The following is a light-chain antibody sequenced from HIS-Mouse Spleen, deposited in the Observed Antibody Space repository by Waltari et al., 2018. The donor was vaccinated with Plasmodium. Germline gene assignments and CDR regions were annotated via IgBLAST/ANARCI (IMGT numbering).Light chain of an antibody. J-gene: IGKJ1*01. CDR2: GAS. Sequence: EIVMTQSPATLSVSPGERATLACRASKSVSSNLAWYQQKPGQAPRLLIYGASTRATGIRARFSGSGSGTEVTLTISSMQSEDFAVYYCQQYNNWPRTFGQGTKVEIK. V-gene: IGKV3-15*01. CDR3: QQYNNWPRT. CDR1: KSVSSN.